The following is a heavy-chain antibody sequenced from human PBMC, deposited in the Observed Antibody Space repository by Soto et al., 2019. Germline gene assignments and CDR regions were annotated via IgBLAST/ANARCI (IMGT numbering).Heavy chain of an antibody. CDR3: ARYVTGNENDDPIPYFFSP. CDR1: GYTFTKFH. Sequence: ASLKVSCKASGYTFTKFHIHWVRQAPGQGLEWMGMIDPSGGVTGDAQRFQGRITMTSDTSTSSVYMELRGLTSEDTAVYYCARYVTGNENDDPIPYFFSPGGRGTVVPVSS. CDR2: IDPSGGVT. V-gene: IGHV1-46*01. J-gene: IGHJ5*02. D-gene: IGHD2-21*01.